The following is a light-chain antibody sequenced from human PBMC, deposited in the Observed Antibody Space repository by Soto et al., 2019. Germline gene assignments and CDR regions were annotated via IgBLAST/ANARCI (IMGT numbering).Light chain of an antibody. Sequence: DIQMTQSPYSLSASVRDRVTITGRAGQSISSYLNWYQQKPGKAPKLLIYAASSLQSGVPSRFSGSGSGTDFTLTISSLQPEDFATYYCQQSYSTPPTFGQGTKVDIK. CDR2: AAS. CDR3: QQSYSTPPT. CDR1: QSISSY. J-gene: IGKJ1*01. V-gene: IGKV1-39*01.